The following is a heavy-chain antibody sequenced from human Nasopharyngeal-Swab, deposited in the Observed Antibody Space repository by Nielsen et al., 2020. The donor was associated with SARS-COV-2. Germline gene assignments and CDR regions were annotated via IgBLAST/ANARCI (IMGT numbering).Heavy chain of an antibody. CDR1: GYTFTGYY. CDR3: VRGAHPQTYYDILTGYPNWFDP. Sequence: ASVKVSCKASGYTFTGYYMHWVRQAPGQGLEWMGRINPNSGGTNYAQKFQGRVTMTRDTSISTAYMELSRLRSDDTAVYYCVRGAHPQTYYDILTGYPNWFDPWGQGTLVTVSS. J-gene: IGHJ5*02. V-gene: IGHV1-2*06. D-gene: IGHD3-9*01. CDR2: INPNSGGT.